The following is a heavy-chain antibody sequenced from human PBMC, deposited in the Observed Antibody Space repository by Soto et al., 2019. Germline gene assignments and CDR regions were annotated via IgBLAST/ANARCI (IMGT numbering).Heavy chain of an antibody. CDR1: GFSFSTYS. D-gene: IGHD2-21*02. CDR2: IGRRSDI. V-gene: IGHV3-21*01. J-gene: IGHJ6*02. Sequence: SLRLSCEASGFSFSTYSMHWVRQAPGRGLEWVSSIGRRSDIYYADSVKGRFTISRDNAKNSVSLQMNSLRDEDTAVYYCAREETAWPLAYGLDVWGQGTAVTVSS. CDR3: AREETAWPLAYGLDV.